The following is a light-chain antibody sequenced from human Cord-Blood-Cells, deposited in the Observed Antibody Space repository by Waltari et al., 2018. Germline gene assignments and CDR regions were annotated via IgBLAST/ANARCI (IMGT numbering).Light chain of an antibody. CDR3: QQSYSTLMYT. V-gene: IGKV1-39*01. CDR2: AAS. J-gene: IGKJ2*01. CDR1: QSISSY. Sequence: EIQMTQSPSSLSASVGDRVTITCRASQSISSYLNWYQQKPGKAPKLLIYAASSLQSGVPSRFSGSGSWTDFTLTISSLQPEDFATYYCQQSYSTLMYTFGQGTKLEIK.